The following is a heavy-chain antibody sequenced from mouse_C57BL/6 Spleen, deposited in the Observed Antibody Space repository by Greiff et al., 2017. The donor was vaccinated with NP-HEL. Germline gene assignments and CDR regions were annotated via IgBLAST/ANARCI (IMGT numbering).Heavy chain of an antibody. J-gene: IGHJ3*01. V-gene: IGHV5-6*01. CDR3: ARDVPSY. CDR1: GFTFSSYG. Sequence: EVMLVESGGDLVKPGGSLKLSCAASGFTFSSYGMSWVRQTPDKRLEWVATISSGGSYTYYPDSVKGRFTISRDNAKNTLYLQMSSLKSEDTAMYYCARDVPSYWGQGTLVTVSA. CDR2: ISSGGSYT.